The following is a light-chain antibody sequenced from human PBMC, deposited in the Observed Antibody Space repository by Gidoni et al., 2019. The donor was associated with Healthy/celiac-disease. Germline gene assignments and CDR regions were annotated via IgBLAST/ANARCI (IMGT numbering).Light chain of an antibody. CDR1: QSVSSSY. V-gene: IGKV3-20*01. CDR2: GAS. CDR3: QQYGSSPLT. Sequence: EIVLTPSPGPLSLSPGERATLSCRASQSVSSSYLAWYQQKPGQAPRLLIYGASSRATGIPDRLSGSGYGTDFTLNISRLEPEEFAVYYCQQYGSSPLTCGGGTKVEIK. J-gene: IGKJ4*01.